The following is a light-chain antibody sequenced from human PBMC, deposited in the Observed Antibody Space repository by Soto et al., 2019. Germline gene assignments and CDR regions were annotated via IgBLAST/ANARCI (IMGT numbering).Light chain of an antibody. CDR1: QSISSN. J-gene: IGKJ1*01. V-gene: IGKV3-15*01. CDR3: QQSGSSGT. CDR2: DTS. Sequence: EIVMTQSPATLYVSPGERATLSCRVSQSISSNLAWYQQKPGQAPRLLIYDTSTRATSIPARFSGSGSGTDFTLTISRLEPEDFAVYYCQQSGSSGTFGQRTKVDIK.